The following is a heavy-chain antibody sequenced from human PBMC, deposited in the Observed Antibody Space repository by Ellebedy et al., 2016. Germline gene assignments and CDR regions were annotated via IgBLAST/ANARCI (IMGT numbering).Heavy chain of an antibody. J-gene: IGHJ6*02. CDR1: GGSISSYY. CDR3: ARASIVATIVKVEGPYYYYGMDV. Sequence: SETLSLXCTVSGGSISSYYWSWIRQPPGKGLEWIGYIYYSGSTNYNPSLKSRVTISVDTSKNQFSLKLSSVTAADTAVYYCARASIVATIVKVEGPYYYYGMDVWGQGTTVTVSS. CDR2: IYYSGST. V-gene: IGHV4-59*08. D-gene: IGHD5-12*01.